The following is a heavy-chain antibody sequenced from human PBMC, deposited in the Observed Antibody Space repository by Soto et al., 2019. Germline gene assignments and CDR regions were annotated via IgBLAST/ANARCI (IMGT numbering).Heavy chain of an antibody. CDR2: ISESGGGT. D-gene: IGHD6-13*01. Sequence: PGGSLRLYCASSGFSFSDYAMSWLRQAPVKGLEWVSVISESGGGTHYADSVRGRFTVSRDNSKNSLSLRMNSLRDEDTAVYFCAKRSPYSSGWYSPIFDYWGQGALVTVSS. V-gene: IGHV3-23*01. CDR3: AKRSPYSSGWYSPIFDY. CDR1: GFSFSDYA. J-gene: IGHJ4*02.